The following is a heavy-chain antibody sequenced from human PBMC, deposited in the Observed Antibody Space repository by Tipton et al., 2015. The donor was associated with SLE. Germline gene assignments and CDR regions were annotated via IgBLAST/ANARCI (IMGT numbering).Heavy chain of an antibody. CDR3: VALYQMLYYFQD. J-gene: IGHJ1*01. CDR1: GDSISDSTYY. V-gene: IGHV4-39*07. Sequence: TLSLTCSVSGDSISDSTYYWGWIRQPPGKGLEWIGNIYYTGSTSYNPSLKSRVTISVDTSKNQFSLKLNSVSAADTAVYYCVALYQMLYYFQDWGQGTLVTVSS. D-gene: IGHD2-2*02. CDR2: IYYTGST.